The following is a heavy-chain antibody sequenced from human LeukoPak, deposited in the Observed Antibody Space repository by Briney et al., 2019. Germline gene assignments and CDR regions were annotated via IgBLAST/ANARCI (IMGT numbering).Heavy chain of an antibody. CDR2: ISSSSSYI. CDR3: TTDRGPRAAAGTLDAFDI. Sequence: GGSLRLSCAASGFTFSSYSMNWVRQAPGKGLEWVSSISSSSSYIYYADSVKGRFTISRDNAKNSLYLQMNSLKTEDTAVYYCTTDRGPRAAAGTLDAFDIWGQGTMVTVSS. D-gene: IGHD6-13*01. CDR1: GFTFSSYS. J-gene: IGHJ3*02. V-gene: IGHV3-21*03.